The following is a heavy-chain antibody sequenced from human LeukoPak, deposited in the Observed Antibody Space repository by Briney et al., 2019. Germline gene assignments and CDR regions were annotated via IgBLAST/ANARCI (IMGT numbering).Heavy chain of an antibody. V-gene: IGHV1-46*01. CDR2: INPSGGST. D-gene: IGHD2-8*01. Sequence: ASVKVSCKASGYTFTNYYMHWVRQAPGQGLEWMGMINPSGGSTTYAQKFQGRFTMTRDTSTSTVYMELSSLRSEDTAVYYCARVPYCSNGICYTHYYCDYWGQGTLVTVSS. CDR3: ARVPYCSNGICYTHYYCDY. J-gene: IGHJ4*02. CDR1: GYTFTNYY.